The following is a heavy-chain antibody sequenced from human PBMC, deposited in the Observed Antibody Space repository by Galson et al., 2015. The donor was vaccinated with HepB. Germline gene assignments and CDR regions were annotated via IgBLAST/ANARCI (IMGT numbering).Heavy chain of an antibody. CDR3: ARDVPGEGFDY. CDR1: GFTVSSNY. J-gene: IGHJ4*02. D-gene: IGHD3-16*01. V-gene: IGHV3-53*01. Sequence: SLRLSCAASGFTVSSNYMSWVRQAPGKGLEWVSVIYSGGSTYYADSVKGRFTISRDNSKNTLYLQMNSLRAEDTAVYYCARDVPGEGFDYWGQGTLVTVSS. CDR2: IYSGGST.